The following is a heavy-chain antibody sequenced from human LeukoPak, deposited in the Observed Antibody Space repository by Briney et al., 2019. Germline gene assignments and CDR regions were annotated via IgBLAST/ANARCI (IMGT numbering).Heavy chain of an antibody. Sequence: GSLRLSCAASGFTFSDYYMSWIRQAPGKGLEWVSYISSSGSPIYYADSVKGRFTISRDNAKNSLYLQMNSLRAEDTAVYYCARETGDGDEFDYWGQGTLVTVSS. V-gene: IGHV3-11*01. CDR1: GFTFSDYY. D-gene: IGHD7-27*01. CDR3: ARETGDGDEFDY. CDR2: ISSSGSPI. J-gene: IGHJ4*02.